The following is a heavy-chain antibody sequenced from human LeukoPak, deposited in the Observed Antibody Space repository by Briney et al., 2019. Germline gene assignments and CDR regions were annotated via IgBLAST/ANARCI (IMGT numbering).Heavy chain of an antibody. CDR3: AGAGSETQWRAFDF. V-gene: IGHV3-13*01. CDR2: IGTAGDT. CDR1: GFTFSRYD. D-gene: IGHD6-19*01. J-gene: IGHJ4*02. Sequence: GGSLRLSCAASGFTFSRYDMHWVRQATGKGLEWVSGIGTAGDTYYAGSVKGRFTISRENAKNSLYLQMNSLTAGDTAVYYCAGAGSETQWRAFDFWGQGALVTVSS.